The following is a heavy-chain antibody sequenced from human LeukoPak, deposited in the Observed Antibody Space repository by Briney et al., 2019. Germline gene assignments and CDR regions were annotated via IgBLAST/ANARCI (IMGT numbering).Heavy chain of an antibody. CDR3: ARRVYYYDSSGYYEGHYYYMDV. CDR1: GYTFTSYG. D-gene: IGHD3-22*01. J-gene: IGHJ6*03. Sequence: ASVKVSCKASGYTFTSYGISWVRQAPGQGLEWMGWISAYNGNTNYAQKLQGRVTMTTDTSTSTAYMELRSLRSDDTAVYYCARRVYYYDSSGYYEGHYYYMDVWGKGTTVTVSS. V-gene: IGHV1-18*01. CDR2: ISAYNGNT.